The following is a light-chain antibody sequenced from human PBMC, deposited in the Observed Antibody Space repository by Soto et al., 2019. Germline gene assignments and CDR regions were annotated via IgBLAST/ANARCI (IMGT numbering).Light chain of an antibody. J-gene: IGKJ1*01. V-gene: IGKV3-15*01. Sequence: EIVLTQSPGTLSLSPGERATLSCRASQSVRSDYLAWYQQKPGQAPRLLIYGASTRATGIPARFSGSGSGTEFTFTISSLQSEDFAVYYCLQYNNWVPTFGQGTKVDIK. CDR1: QSVRSD. CDR2: GAS. CDR3: LQYNNWVPT.